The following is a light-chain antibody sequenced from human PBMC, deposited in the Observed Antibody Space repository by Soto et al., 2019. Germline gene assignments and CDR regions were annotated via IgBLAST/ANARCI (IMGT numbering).Light chain of an antibody. J-gene: IGLJ3*02. CDR2: EVS. CDR1: SSDIGGSDY. Sequence: QSVLTQAASVSGSPGQSITISCTGTSSDIGGSDYVSWYQKHPGKAPKVIIYEVSDRPSGVSDRFSGSKSGNTASLTISGPQADDEDDYYCSSYVNSGTLVFGGGTKHTVL. CDR3: SSYVNSGTLV. V-gene: IGLV2-14*01.